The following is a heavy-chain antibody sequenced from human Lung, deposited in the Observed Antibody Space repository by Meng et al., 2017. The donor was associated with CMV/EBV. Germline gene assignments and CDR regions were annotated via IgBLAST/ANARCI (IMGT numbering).Heavy chain of an antibody. CDR3: AKARYNWNDGDYFDY. Sequence: SGFTFSSYALSWVRQAPGKGLAWVSAISGSGGSTYYADSVKGRFTISRDNSKNTLYLQMNSLRAEDTAVYYCAKARYNWNDGDYFDYWGQGALVTVSS. CDR2: ISGSGGST. J-gene: IGHJ4*02. D-gene: IGHD1-1*01. CDR1: GFTFSSYA. V-gene: IGHV3-23*01.